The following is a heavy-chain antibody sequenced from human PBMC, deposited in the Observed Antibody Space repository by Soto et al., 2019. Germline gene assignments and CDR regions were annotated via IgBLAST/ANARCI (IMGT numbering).Heavy chain of an antibody. CDR3: ARGLGGWPDY. D-gene: IGHD2-15*01. V-gene: IGHV1-3*04. J-gene: IGHJ4*02. CDR2: ISTYNGNT. CDR1: GYTFTSQN. Sequence: ASVKVSCKASGYTFTSQNMHWVRQAPGQGLEWMGWISTYNGNTKYSQKFQGRVTITRDTSASTAYMELSSLRSEDTAVYYCARGLGGWPDYWGQGTLVTVSS.